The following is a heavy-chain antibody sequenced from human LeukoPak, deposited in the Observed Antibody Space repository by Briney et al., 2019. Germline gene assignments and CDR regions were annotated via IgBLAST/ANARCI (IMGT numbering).Heavy chain of an antibody. CDR3: ASVDTAMVLYYGMDV. V-gene: IGHV3-21*01. CDR1: GFTLSGNY. Sequence: GGSLSLSCPASGFTLSGNYMHWVRQAPGKGLEWVASISSSSSYIYYADSVKGGFTISRDNAKNSLYLQMNSLRAEDAAVYYCASVDTAMVLYYGMDVWGQGTTVTVSS. CDR2: ISSSSSYI. J-gene: IGHJ6*02. D-gene: IGHD5-18*01.